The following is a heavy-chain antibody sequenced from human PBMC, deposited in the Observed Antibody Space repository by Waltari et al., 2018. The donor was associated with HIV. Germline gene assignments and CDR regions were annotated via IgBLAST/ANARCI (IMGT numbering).Heavy chain of an antibody. D-gene: IGHD2-21*02. CDR1: GGSINSGSYY. J-gene: IGHJ6*02. Sequence: QVQLQESGPGLVKTSQTLSLTCTVSGGSINSGSYYWNWIRQPAGKGLEWIGRLYTSGSTNYNPSLKSRVTMTADTSKNQFSLRLTSVTASDTAIYYCSRTSTGSDYYYQVDVWGQGTTVIVS. V-gene: IGHV4-61*02. CDR3: SRTSTGSDYYYQVDV. CDR2: LYTSGST.